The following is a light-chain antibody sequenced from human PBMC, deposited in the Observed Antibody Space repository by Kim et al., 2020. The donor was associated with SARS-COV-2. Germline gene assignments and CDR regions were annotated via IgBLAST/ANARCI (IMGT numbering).Light chain of an antibody. CDR3: QQYGSSRT. V-gene: IGKV3-20*01. Sequence: SLSPGDRATLSFRASQSVTNSYLAWYEQRPGQAPRLLIYDASSRATGIPDRFSGSGSATDFTLTISRLEPEDFAVYYCQQYGSSRTFGQGTELEIK. J-gene: IGKJ2*01. CDR2: DAS. CDR1: QSVTNSY.